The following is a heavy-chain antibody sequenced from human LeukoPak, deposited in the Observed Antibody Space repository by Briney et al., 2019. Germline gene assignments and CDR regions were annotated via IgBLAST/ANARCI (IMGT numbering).Heavy chain of an antibody. CDR1: GYTFTGYY. J-gene: IGHJ4*02. Sequence: ASVKVSCKASGYTFTGYYMHWVRQAPGQGLEWMGWINPNSGGTNYAQKFQGRVTMTRDTSISTAYMELSRLRSDDTAVYYCARVYSSGWEFIDYWGQGTLVTVSS. CDR2: INPNSGGT. CDR3: ARVYSSGWEFIDY. V-gene: IGHV1-2*02. D-gene: IGHD6-19*01.